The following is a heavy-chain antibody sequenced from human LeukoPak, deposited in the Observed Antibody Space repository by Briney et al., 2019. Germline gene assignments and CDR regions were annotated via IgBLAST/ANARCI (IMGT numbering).Heavy chain of an antibody. V-gene: IGHV4-59*01. D-gene: IGHD5-18*01. J-gene: IGHJ6*04. Sequence: SETLSLTCTVSGGSLSNYYWSWIRQPPGKGLEWIGYIYYSGSTNYNPSLKSRVTISVDTSKQFSLKLRSVTAADTAVYYCAVGYSYGFMDVWGKGTTVTVSS. CDR2: IYYSGST. CDR1: GGSLSNYY. CDR3: AVGYSYGFMDV.